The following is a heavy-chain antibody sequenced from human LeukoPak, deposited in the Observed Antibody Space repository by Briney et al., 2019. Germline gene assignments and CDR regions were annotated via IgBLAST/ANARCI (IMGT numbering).Heavy chain of an antibody. CDR3: AHRRGRGGQYCSGGSCHGLDY. Sequence: GSGPTLVNPTQTLTLTCTFSGFSLSTSRVGVGCILQPPGTALEWLAVIYWDDDKVYRPSLKSRLTITKDTSKNQVVLTMTNMDPVDTATYYCAHRRGRGGQYCSGGSCHGLDYWGQGTLVTVSS. D-gene: IGHD2-15*01. V-gene: IGHV2-5*02. CDR1: GFSLSTSRVG. J-gene: IGHJ4*02. CDR2: IYWDDDK.